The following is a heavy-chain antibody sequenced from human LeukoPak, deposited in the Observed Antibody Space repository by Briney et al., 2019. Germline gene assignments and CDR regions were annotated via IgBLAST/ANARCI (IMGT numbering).Heavy chain of an antibody. V-gene: IGHV4-34*01. Sequence: SETLSLTCAAYGGSFSGYYWSWIRQPPGKGLEWIGEINHSGSTNYNPSLKSRVTISVDTSKNQFSLKLSSVTAADTAVYYCARGGDYWVDYFDYWGQGTLVTVSS. CDR1: GGSFSGYY. D-gene: IGHD4-17*01. CDR3: ARGGDYWVDYFDY. J-gene: IGHJ4*02. CDR2: INHSGST.